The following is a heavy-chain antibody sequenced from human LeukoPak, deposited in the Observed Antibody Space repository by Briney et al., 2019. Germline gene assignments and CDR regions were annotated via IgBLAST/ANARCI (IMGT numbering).Heavy chain of an antibody. Sequence: PSEALSLTCTVSGDSISSYYWSWIRQPPGKELEWIGYIYYSGSTNYNPSLKSRVTISVDTSKKQLSLKLSSVTAADTAVYYCARHYDSSGYHLSPFDFWGRGIRVTVSS. J-gene: IGHJ4*02. D-gene: IGHD3-22*01. CDR2: IYYSGST. CDR1: GDSISSYY. CDR3: ARHYDSSGYHLSPFDF. V-gene: IGHV4-59*08.